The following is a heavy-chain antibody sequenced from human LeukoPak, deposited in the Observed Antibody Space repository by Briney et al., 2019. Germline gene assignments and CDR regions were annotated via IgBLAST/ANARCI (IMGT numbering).Heavy chain of an antibody. Sequence: GGSLRLSCAASGFNFSSSWMTWVRQAPGKGLEWVSAISGSGGSTYYADSVKGRFTISRDNSKNTLYLQMNSLRAEDTAVYYCAKVSWSTGGDFDYWGQGTLVTVSS. D-gene: IGHD1-1*01. CDR1: GFNFSSSW. J-gene: IGHJ4*02. CDR2: ISGSGGST. CDR3: AKVSWSTGGDFDY. V-gene: IGHV3-23*01.